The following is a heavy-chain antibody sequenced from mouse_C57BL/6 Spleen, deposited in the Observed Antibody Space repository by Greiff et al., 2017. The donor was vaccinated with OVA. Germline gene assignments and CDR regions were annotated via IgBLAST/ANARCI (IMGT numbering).Heavy chain of an antibody. CDR1: GFTFSSYA. J-gene: IGHJ4*01. Sequence: DVKLVESGEGLVKPGGSLKLSCAASGFTFSSYAMSWVRQTPEKRLEWVAYISSGGDYIYYADTVKGRFTISRDNARNTLYLQMSSLKSEDTAMYYCTRDRFYGSSYLYYAMDYWGQGTSVTVSS. D-gene: IGHD1-1*01. CDR2: ISSGGDYI. CDR3: TRDRFYGSSYLYYAMDY. V-gene: IGHV5-9-1*02.